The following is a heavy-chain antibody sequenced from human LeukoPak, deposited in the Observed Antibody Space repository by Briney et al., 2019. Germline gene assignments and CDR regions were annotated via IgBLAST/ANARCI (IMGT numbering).Heavy chain of an antibody. CDR2: IAAYNGNT. CDR3: ARDGYFDS. CDR1: GYTVTNYG. Sequence: ASVKVSCKASGYTVTNYGFSWVRQAPGQGLEWMGWIAAYNGNTNYAQKLQGRVTMTTDTSTSTAYMELRSLRSDDTAIYYCARDGYFDSWGQGTLVTVSS. D-gene: IGHD6-13*01. J-gene: IGHJ4*02. V-gene: IGHV1-18*04.